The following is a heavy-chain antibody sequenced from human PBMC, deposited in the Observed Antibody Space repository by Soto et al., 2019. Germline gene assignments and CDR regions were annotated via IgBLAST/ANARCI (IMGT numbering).Heavy chain of an antibody. Sequence: EVQLLDSGGHLVQPGGSLRLSCAASGFTISNYAMCWVRQAPGKGLEWVSTLSDRTYYTDSVRGRFTISRDTSENTLYLQMNSLGVEDTAVYYCARSLGPSRHFFDHWGQGTLVTVSS. V-gene: IGHV3-23*01. CDR3: ARSLGPSRHFFDH. CDR1: GFTISNYA. CDR2: LSDRT. D-gene: IGHD3-16*01. J-gene: IGHJ4*02.